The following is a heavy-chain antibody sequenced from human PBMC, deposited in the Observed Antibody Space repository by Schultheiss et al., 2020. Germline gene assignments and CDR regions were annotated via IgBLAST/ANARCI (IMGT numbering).Heavy chain of an antibody. CDR2: ISGRGGSTCST. Sequence: GGSLRLSCAASGFTFSDYYMSWIRQAPGKGLEWVSGISGRGGSTCSTYYADSVKGRFTISRDNSENTLYLQMSSLRAEDTAVYYCAKDGFVVVTAILDYWGQGTLVTGYS. J-gene: IGHJ4*02. CDR3: AKDGFVVVTAILDY. CDR1: GFTFSDYY. V-gene: IGHV3-23*01. D-gene: IGHD2-21*02.